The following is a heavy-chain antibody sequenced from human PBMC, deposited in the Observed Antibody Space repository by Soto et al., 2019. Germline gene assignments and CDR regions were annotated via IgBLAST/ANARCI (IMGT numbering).Heavy chain of an antibody. D-gene: IGHD3-10*01. CDR1: GYKFINHY. CDR3: ARDSSASATSYSFDY. CDR2: INPNGGGT. Sequence: ASVKVSCKASGYKFINHYIHWVRQAPGVGLEWMGIINPNGGGTDHAQKFQGRVTMTTDTYASTVHMELSSLRSEDTAVYFCARDSSASATSYSFDYWGQGTLVTVS. V-gene: IGHV1-46*01. J-gene: IGHJ4*02.